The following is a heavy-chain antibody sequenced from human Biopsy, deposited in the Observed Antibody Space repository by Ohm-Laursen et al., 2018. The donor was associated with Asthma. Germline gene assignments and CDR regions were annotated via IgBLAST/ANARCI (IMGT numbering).Heavy chain of an antibody. V-gene: IGHV1-69*05. D-gene: IGHD3-3*02. CDR3: ARPSPNRDILYYYHHLDV. CDR1: AGMVGNYA. Sequence: SSEKASCKASAGMVGNYAISCARQPPGLGLEWLGWSFPVLGSSNYAQRFQGRVTITTDICTRTVYMELSGLRFDDTAIYYCARPSPNRDILYYYHHLDVWGQGTTVIVSS. CDR2: SFPVLGSS. J-gene: IGHJ6*02.